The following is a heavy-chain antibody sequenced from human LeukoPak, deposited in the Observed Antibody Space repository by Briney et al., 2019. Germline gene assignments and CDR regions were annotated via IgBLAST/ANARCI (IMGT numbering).Heavy chain of an antibody. J-gene: IGHJ4*02. D-gene: IGHD3-3*01. CDR2: ITGSGGNT. V-gene: IGHV3-23*01. CDR1: GFTFSNYA. CDR3: AKWVDYDVWTGYYVSDY. Sequence: GASLRPSCAASGFTFSNYAMRWVRQPPRNGLEWVSAITGSGGNTYYADSVKGRSTISRDNPKKTVFLQMNSLRAEDTAVYYCAKWVDYDVWTGYYVSDYWGQGTLVTVSS.